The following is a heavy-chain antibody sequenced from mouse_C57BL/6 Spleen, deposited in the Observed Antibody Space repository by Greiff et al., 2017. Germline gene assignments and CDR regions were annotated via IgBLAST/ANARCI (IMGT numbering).Heavy chain of an antibody. CDR1: GFSLTSYG. J-gene: IGHJ1*03. V-gene: IGHV2-3*01. CDR3: AEGPIAPVACWCFDV. D-gene: IGHD1-1*01. CDR2: IWGDGSK. Sequence: VQLKESGPGLVAPSQSLSITCTVSGFSLTSYGVSWVRQPPGKGLEWLGVIWGDGSKNYHSALISRLSISKDNSKSQVFLKLNSLQTGDTATFYCAEGPIAPVACWCFDVWGTGTTVTVSS.